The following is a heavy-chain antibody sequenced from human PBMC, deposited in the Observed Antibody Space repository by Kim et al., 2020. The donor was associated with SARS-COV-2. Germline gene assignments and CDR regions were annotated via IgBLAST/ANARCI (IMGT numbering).Heavy chain of an antibody. Sequence: ASVKVSCKASGYTFTSYGISWVRQAPGQGLEWVGWISGYNGNTNYAQKLQGRVTMTTDTSTSTAYMELRSLRSDDTAVYYCARGEAAAGLVGDYYYYGMDVWGQGTTVTVYS. CDR2: ISGYNGNT. CDR1: GYTFTSYG. V-gene: IGHV1-18*04. CDR3: ARGEAAAGLVGDYYYYGMDV. D-gene: IGHD6-13*01. J-gene: IGHJ6*02.